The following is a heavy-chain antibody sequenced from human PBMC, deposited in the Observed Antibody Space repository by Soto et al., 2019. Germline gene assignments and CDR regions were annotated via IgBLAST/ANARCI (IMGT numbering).Heavy chain of an antibody. CDR2: IYYSGST. J-gene: IGHJ6*03. Sequence: SETLSLTCTVSGGSTSSYYWSWIRQPPGKGLEWIGYIYYSGSTNYNPSLKSRVTISVDTSKNQFSLKLSSVTAADTAVYYCARHSSDIVVVGAASNHYYYYYMDVWGKGTTVTVSS. CDR3: ARHSSDIVVVGAASNHYYYYYMDV. D-gene: IGHD2-15*01. CDR1: GGSTSSYY. V-gene: IGHV4-59*08.